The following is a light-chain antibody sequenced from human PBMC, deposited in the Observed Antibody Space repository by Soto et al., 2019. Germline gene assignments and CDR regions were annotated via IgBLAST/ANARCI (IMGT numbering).Light chain of an antibody. CDR3: QQYSTYTPRT. J-gene: IGKJ1*01. CDR2: AAS. Sequence: DIQMTQSPSSLSASVGDRVTITCRASQSISSYLNWYQQKPGKVPKLLIYAASTLQSGVPSRFSGSGSGTEFTLTISSLQPDDFATYYCQQYSTYTPRTFGQGTKVDIK. V-gene: IGKV1-9*01. CDR1: QSISSY.